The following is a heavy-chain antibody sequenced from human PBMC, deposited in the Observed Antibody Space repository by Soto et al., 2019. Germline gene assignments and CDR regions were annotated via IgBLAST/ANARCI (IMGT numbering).Heavy chain of an antibody. Sequence: GGSLRLSCAASGFTFSSYAMSWVRQAPGKGLEWVSAISGSGGSTYYADSVKGRFTISRDNSQNTLYLQMNTLRAEDTAVYYCARARGNFDFDYWGQGTLVTVSS. CDR3: ARARGNFDFDY. CDR1: GFTFSSYA. J-gene: IGHJ4*02. D-gene: IGHD4-4*01. CDR2: ISGSGGST. V-gene: IGHV3-23*01.